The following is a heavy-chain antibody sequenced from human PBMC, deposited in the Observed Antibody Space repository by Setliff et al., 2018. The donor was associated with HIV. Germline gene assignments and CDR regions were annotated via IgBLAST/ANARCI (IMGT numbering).Heavy chain of an antibody. V-gene: IGHV4-4*02. CDR3: ARDQRIAARYLFDP. CDR2: IYHSGTT. CDR1: GGAIDDINW. Sequence: SETLSLTCAVSGGAIDDINWWNWVRQSPGKALEWIGEIYHSGTTNYNPSLKSRVTISVDKSKNQFSLKLTSVTAADTAVYYCARDQRIAARYLFDPWGQGTLVTVSS. D-gene: IGHD6-6*01. J-gene: IGHJ5*02.